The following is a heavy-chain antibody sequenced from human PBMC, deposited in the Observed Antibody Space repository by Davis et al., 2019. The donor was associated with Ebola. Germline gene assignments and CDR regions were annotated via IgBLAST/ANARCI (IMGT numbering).Heavy chain of an antibody. CDR1: GFTFSSNW. Sequence: GGSLRLSCAASGFTFSSNWMSWVRQAPGKGLEWVADIKQDGSEKYYVDSVRGRFTAKNSLYLQMNSLTAEDTAVYYCARDLLAGTADYWGQGTLVTVSS. D-gene: IGHD6-13*01. J-gene: IGHJ4*02. CDR3: ARDLLAGTADY. V-gene: IGHV3-7*03. CDR2: IKQDGSEK.